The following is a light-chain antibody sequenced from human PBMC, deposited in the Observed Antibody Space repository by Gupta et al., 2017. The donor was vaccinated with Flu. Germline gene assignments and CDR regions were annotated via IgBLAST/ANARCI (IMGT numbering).Light chain of an antibody. J-gene: IGLJ3*02. CDR3: SSYTSSSTWV. V-gene: IGLV2-14*01. Sequence: VSWYQQHPGKAPKLMMYEVSTRPSGVSNRFSGSKSGNTASLTISGLQAEDEADYYCSSYTSSSTWVFGGGTKLTVL. CDR2: EVS.